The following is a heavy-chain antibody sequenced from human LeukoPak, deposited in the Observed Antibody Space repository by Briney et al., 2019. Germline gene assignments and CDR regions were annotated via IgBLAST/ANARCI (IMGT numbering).Heavy chain of an antibody. J-gene: IGHJ4*02. CDR1: GYTFTSYG. D-gene: IGHD1-1*01. CDR3: ARDPKLDPDY. V-gene: IGHV1-18*01. CDR2: ISAYNGNT. Sequence: ASVTVSFKASGYTFTSYGISWVRQAPGQGLEWMGWISAYNGNTNYAQKLQGRVTMTTDTSTSTAYMELRSLRSDVTAVYYCARDPKLDPDYWGQGTLVTVSS.